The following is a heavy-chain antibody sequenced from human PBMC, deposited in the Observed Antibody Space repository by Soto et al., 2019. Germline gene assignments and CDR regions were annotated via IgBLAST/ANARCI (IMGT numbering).Heavy chain of an antibody. V-gene: IGHV3-30-3*01. Sequence: QVQLVESGGGVGQPGRSLRLSCAASGVTSRSYAMHWVRQAPGKGLEWVAVISYDGSSKNYADSVKGRFTISRDNSKNTLYLQMNSLRAEDTAVYYCANGYRGYDWRRYFDYWGQGTLVTVSS. CDR3: ANGYRGYDWRRYFDY. CDR2: ISYDGSSK. D-gene: IGHD5-12*01. CDR1: GVTSRSYA. J-gene: IGHJ4*02.